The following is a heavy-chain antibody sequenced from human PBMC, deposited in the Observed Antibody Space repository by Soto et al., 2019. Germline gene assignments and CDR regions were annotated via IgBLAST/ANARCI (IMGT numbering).Heavy chain of an antibody. CDR1: GGSISSYY. D-gene: IGHD2-15*01. CDR3: ARTSCSGGSDYYYYGMDV. CDR2: IYYSGST. Sequence: QVQLQESGPGLVKPSETLSLTCTVSGGSISSYYWSWIRQPPGKGLEWIGYIYYSGSTNYNPSLKSRVTISVDTSKNQFSLKLSSVTAADTAVYYCARTSCSGGSDYYYYGMDVWGQGTTVTVSS. J-gene: IGHJ6*02. V-gene: IGHV4-59*01.